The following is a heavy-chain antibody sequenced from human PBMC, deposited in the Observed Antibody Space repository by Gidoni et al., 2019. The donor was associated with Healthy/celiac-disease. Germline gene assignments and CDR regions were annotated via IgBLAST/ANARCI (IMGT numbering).Heavy chain of an antibody. CDR1: GFTFDDYA. Sequence: EVQLVESGGGLVQPGRSLRLSCAASGFTFDDYAMHWVRQAPGKGLEWVSGISWNSGSIGYADSVKGRFTISRDNAKNSLYLQMNSLRAEDTALYYCAKARWYCSSTSCSPFDYWGQGTLVTVSS. D-gene: IGHD2-2*01. J-gene: IGHJ4*02. CDR2: ISWNSGSI. V-gene: IGHV3-9*01. CDR3: AKARWYCSSTSCSPFDY.